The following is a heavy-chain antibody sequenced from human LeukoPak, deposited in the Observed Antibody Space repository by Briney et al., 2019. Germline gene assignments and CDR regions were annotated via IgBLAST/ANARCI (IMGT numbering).Heavy chain of an antibody. J-gene: IGHJ6*02. CDR2: INHSGST. D-gene: IGHD5-12*01. Sequence: SETLSLTCAVYGGSFSGYYWSWIRQPPGKGLEWIGEINHSGSTNYNPSLKSRVTISVDTSKNQFSLKLSSVTAADTAVYYCARVPVYSGFIVATAEYYGMDVWGQGTTVTVSS. CDR1: GGSFSGYY. V-gene: IGHV4-34*01. CDR3: ARVPVYSGFIVATAEYYGMDV.